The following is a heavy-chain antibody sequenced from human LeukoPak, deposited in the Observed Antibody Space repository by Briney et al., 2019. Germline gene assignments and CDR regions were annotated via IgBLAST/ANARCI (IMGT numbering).Heavy chain of an antibody. D-gene: IGHD6-13*01. J-gene: IGHJ6*02. CDR2: INHSGST. CDR1: GGSFSGYY. Sequence: PSETLSLTCAVYGGSFSGYYWSWIRQPPGKGLEWIGEINHSGSTNYNPSLKSRVTISVDTSKNQFSLKLSSVTAADTAVYYCARPLSPDARYSSSWASPKYGMDVWGQGTTVTVSS. CDR3: ARPLSPDARYSSSWASPKYGMDV. V-gene: IGHV4-34*01.